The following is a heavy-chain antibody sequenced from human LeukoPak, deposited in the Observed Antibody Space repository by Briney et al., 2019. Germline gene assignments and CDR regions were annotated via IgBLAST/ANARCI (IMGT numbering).Heavy chain of an antibody. Sequence: GGSLRHSCAASEFTFSGYTMNWVRRAPGKGLEWVSSMSSSGRYIKYADSVKGRFTISRDNANNSLDLQMNSLIAEDEAVSYCARGLTGYCSSTSCYEVDVPNWFDPWGQGTLVTGSS. CDR1: EFTFSGYT. V-gene: IGHV3-21*01. CDR3: ARGLTGYCSSTSCYEVDVPNWFDP. D-gene: IGHD2-2*01. CDR2: MSSSGRYI. J-gene: IGHJ5*02.